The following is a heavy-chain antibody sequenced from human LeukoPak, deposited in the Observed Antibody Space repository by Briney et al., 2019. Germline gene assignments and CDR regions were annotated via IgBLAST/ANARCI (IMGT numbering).Heavy chain of an antibody. CDR3: ARRVAGSGWEYYFDY. D-gene: IGHD6-19*01. V-gene: IGHV1-18*01. CDR2: ISAYNGNT. J-gene: IGHJ4*02. CDR1: GYTFTSYG. Sequence: ASVKVSCKASGYTFTSYGISWVRQAPGQGLEWMGWISAYNGNTNYAQKLQGRVTMTTDTSTSTAYMELRSLRSDDTAAYYCARRVAGSGWEYYFDYWGQGTLVTASS.